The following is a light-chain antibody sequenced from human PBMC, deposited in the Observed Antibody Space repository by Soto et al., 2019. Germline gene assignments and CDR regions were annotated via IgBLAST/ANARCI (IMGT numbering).Light chain of an antibody. CDR1: QDISNY. J-gene: IGKJ4*01. Sequence: DIQMTQPPSSLSASVGDRVTITCQASQDISNYLNWYQQKPGKAPKLLIYDASNLETGVPSRFSRSGSGTDFTCTSSSLQPEDIATYYCQQYDNLPLTFGGGTKVEIK. CDR3: QQYDNLPLT. V-gene: IGKV1-33*01. CDR2: DAS.